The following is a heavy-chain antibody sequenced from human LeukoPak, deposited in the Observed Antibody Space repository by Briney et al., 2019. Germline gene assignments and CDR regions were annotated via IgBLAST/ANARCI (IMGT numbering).Heavy chain of an antibody. CDR2: IIPIFGTA. CDR1: GGTFSSYA. J-gene: IGHJ4*02. CDR3: AKDRAWDSSGNVGFDY. D-gene: IGHD3-22*01. Sequence: SVKVSCKASGGTFSSYAISWVRQAPGQGLEWMGGIIPIFGTANYAQKCQGRVKITADESTSTAYMELSSLRAEDTAVYYCAKDRAWDSSGNVGFDYWGQGTLVTVSS. V-gene: IGHV1-69*01.